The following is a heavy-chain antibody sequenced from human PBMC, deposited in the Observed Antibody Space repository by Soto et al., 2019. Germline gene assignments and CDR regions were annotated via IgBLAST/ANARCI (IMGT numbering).Heavy chain of an antibody. CDR3: ARSTVVPAAGGMDV. CDR2: IYHSGST. CDR1: GGSISSGSYS. D-gene: IGHD2-2*01. V-gene: IGHV4-30-2*01. J-gene: IGHJ6*02. Sequence: SETLSLTCAVSGGSISSGSYSWSWIRQPPGKGLEWIGYIYHSGSTYYNPALKSRVTISVDRSKNQFSLKLSSVTAADTAVYYCARSTVVPAAGGMDVWGQGTTVTVSS.